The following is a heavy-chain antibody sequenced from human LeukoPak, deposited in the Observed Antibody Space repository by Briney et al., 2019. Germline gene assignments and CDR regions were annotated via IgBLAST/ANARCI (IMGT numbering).Heavy chain of an antibody. J-gene: IGHJ6*03. Sequence: GGSLRLSCAASGFTFSSYAMSWVRQAPGKGLEWVSTISGGGYSTYYADSVKGRFTISRDNSKNTLYLQMNSLRAEDTAVYYCAKGLSSSGYYYYYMDVWGKGTTVTVSS. CDR2: ISGGGYST. CDR1: GFTFSSYA. V-gene: IGHV3-23*01. CDR3: AKGLSSSGYYYYYMDV. D-gene: IGHD6-6*01.